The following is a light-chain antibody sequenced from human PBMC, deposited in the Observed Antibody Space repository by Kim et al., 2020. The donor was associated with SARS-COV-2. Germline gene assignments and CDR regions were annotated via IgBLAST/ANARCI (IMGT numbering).Light chain of an antibody. Sequence: SITITCTGTSSDVGRYNYVSWYQHHPGKAPKLMIYDVSKRPSGVSNRFSGSKSGNTASLTISGLQAEDEADYYCSSYTSSSTFHVVFGGGTQLTVL. CDR2: DVS. V-gene: IGLV2-14*03. CDR3: SSYTSSSTFHVV. CDR1: SSDVGRYNY. J-gene: IGLJ2*01.